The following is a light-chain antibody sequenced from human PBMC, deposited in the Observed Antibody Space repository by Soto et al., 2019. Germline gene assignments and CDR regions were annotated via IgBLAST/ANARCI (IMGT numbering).Light chain of an antibody. V-gene: IGKV3-15*01. J-gene: IGKJ1*01. CDR3: QQYHNWPPGT. CDR2: GTS. CDR1: QSVSNN. Sequence: EMVITQSPATLSVSPGERVTLSCRASQSVSNNLVWYQQKPGQAPRLLIYGTSTRATGIPARFSGSGSGTEFTLTISSLQSEDFAVYYCQQYHNWPPGTFGQGTKVDIK.